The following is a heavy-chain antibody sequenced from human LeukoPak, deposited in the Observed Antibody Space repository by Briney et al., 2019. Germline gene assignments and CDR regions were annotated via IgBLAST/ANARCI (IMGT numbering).Heavy chain of an antibody. CDR1: GGSFSGYY. Sequence: PSETLSLTCAVYGGSFSGYYWSWIRQPPGKGLEWIGEINHSGSTNYNPSLKSRVTISVDTSKNRFSLNLNSVTAADTAVYYCARHRAAAALFDPWGQGTLVTVSS. J-gene: IGHJ5*02. CDR3: ARHRAAAALFDP. D-gene: IGHD6-13*01. V-gene: IGHV4-34*01. CDR2: INHSGST.